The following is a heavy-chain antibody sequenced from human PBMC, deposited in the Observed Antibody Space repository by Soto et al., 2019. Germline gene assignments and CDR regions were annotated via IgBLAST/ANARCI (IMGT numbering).Heavy chain of an antibody. V-gene: IGHV3-30*18. J-gene: IGHJ4*02. CDR3: AKDFERSFGSLYFDY. Sequence: GGSLRLSCAASGFTFSSYGMHWVRQAPGKGLEWVAVISYDGSNKYYADSVKGRFTISRDNSKNTLYLQMNSLRAEDTAVYYCAKDFERSFGSLYFDYWGQGTLVTVS. CDR1: GFTFSSYG. D-gene: IGHD1-26*01. CDR2: ISYDGSNK.